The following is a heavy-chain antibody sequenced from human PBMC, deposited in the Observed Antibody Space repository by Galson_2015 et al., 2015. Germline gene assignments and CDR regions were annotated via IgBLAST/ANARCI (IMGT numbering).Heavy chain of an antibody. CDR3: ARLGLDGLGPEDRGYYYGMDV. D-gene: IGHD5-24*01. CDR1: GYSFTSYW. V-gene: IGHV5-10-1*01. CDR2: IDPSDSYT. J-gene: IGHJ6*02. Sequence: QSGAEVKKPGESLRISCKGSGYSFTSYWISWVRQMPGKGLEWMGRIDPSDSYTNYSPSFQGHVTISADKSISTAYLQWSSLKASDTAMYYCARLGLDGLGPEDRGYYYGMDVWGQGTTVTVSS.